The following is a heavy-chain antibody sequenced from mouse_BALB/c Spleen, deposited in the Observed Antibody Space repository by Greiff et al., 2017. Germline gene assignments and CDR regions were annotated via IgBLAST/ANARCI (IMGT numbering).Heavy chain of an antibody. CDR1: GFTFSDYY. Sequence: DVKLVESGGGLVKPGGSLKLSCAASGFTFSDYYMYWVRQTPEKRLEWVATISDGGSYTYYPDSVKGRFTISRDNAKNNLYLQMSSLKSEDTAMYYCARGINLFFAYWGQGTLVTVSA. D-gene: IGHD1-3*01. V-gene: IGHV5-4*02. CDR3: ARGINLFFAY. CDR2: ISDGGSYT. J-gene: IGHJ3*01.